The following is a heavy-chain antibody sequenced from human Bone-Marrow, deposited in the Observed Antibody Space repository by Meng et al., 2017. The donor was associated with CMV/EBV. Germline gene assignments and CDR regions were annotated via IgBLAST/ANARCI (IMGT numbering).Heavy chain of an antibody. CDR1: GGSFSVYY. V-gene: IGHV4-34*01. J-gene: IGHJ4*02. D-gene: IGHD1-26*01. Sequence: SLTCAVYGGSFSVYYWSWIRQPPEKGLEWIGEISHIGGTEYNPSLKSRVTISVDTSKNQFSLKLTSVTAADTAVYYCVSRYSWELFDFWGQGTLVTVSS. CDR2: ISHIGGT. CDR3: VSRYSWELFDF.